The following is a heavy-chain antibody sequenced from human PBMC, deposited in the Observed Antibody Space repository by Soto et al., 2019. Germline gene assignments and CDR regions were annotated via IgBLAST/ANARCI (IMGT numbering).Heavy chain of an antibody. D-gene: IGHD3-10*01. V-gene: IGHV3-48*02. CDR2: INCDSGII. CDR1: GFSFGSEN. J-gene: IGHJ3*01. CDR3: AKCGGWFEVDSFNG. Sequence: EALLEESGGGLVQPGGSLRLFCAASGFSFGSENMNWVRQAPGKGLEWIAYINCDSGIIYYADSVKGRFTISRDNAHNSLYLQMTSLPDDDTSVSDCAKCGGWFEVDSFNGWGRGTMVTVSS.